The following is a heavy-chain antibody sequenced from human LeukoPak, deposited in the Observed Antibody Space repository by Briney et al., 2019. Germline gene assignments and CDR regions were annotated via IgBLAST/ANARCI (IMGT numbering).Heavy chain of an antibody. V-gene: IGHV4-38-2*02. CDR3: ARGPMVRGADRGGYYYYYMDV. Sequence: PSETLSLTCTVSGYSISSGYYWGWIRQPPGKGLEWIGSIYHSGSTNYNPSLKSRVTISVDTSKNQFSLKLSSVTAADTAVYYCARGPMVRGADRGGYYYYYMDVWGKGTTVTISS. CDR2: IYHSGST. D-gene: IGHD3-10*01. J-gene: IGHJ6*03. CDR1: GYSISSGYY.